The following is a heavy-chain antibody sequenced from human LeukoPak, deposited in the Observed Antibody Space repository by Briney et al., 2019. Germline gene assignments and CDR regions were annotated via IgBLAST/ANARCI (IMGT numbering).Heavy chain of an antibody. D-gene: IGHD2-15*01. V-gene: IGHV1-69*05. CDR3: ARENGDIVVVVAASSWFDP. CDR2: IIPIFGTA. J-gene: IGHJ5*02. CDR1: GGTFSSYA. Sequence: SVKVSCKASGGTFSSYAISWVRQAPGQGLEGMGRIIPIFGTANYAQKFQGRVTITTDESTSTAYMELSSLRSEDMAVYYCARENGDIVVVVAASSWFDPWGQGTLVTVSS.